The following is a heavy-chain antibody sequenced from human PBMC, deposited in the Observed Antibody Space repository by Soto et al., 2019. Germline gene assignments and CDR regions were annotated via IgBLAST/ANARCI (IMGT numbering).Heavy chain of an antibody. J-gene: IGHJ4*02. CDR1: GFTFSNYN. Sequence: ELQLLESGGGRVKPGGSLRLSFLASGFTFSNYNMNWVRQAPGKGLRWVSWISSGSIYIVYADSMKGRCTISRDNAKNSLYLEMSSLRVEDTAVYFCARNDEGGSRLWGQGTLVSVST. D-gene: IGHD2-2*01. CDR3: ARNDEGGSRL. CDR2: ISSGSIYI. V-gene: IGHV3-21*01.